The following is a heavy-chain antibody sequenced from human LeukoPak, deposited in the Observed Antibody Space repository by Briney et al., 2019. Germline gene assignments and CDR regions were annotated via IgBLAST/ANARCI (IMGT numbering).Heavy chain of an antibody. J-gene: IGHJ4*02. V-gene: IGHV3-33*01. CDR3: ARDGNYVVDY. CDR1: GFTFSRYG. Sequence: GGSLRLSCGASGFTFSRYGMHWVRQAPGKGLEWVAIIWYDGSNKYYADSVKGRFTISRDNAKNSLYLQMNSLRAEDTAVYYCARDGNYVVDYWGQGTLVTVSS. D-gene: IGHD1-7*01. CDR2: IWYDGSNK.